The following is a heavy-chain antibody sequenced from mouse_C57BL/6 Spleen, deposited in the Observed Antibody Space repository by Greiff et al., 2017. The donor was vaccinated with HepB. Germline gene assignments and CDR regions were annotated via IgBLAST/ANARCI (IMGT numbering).Heavy chain of an antibody. V-gene: IGHV1-81*01. CDR2: IYPRSGNT. CDR1: GYTFTSYG. D-gene: IGHD3-2*02. J-gene: IGHJ2*01. Sequence: VQLQQSGAELARPGASVKLSCKASGYTFTSYGISWVKQRTGQGLEWIGEIYPRSGNTYYNEKFKGKATLTADKSSSTAYMELRSLTSEDSAVYFCARKDSSGTGYVDYWGQGTTLTVSS. CDR3: ARKDSSGTGYVDY.